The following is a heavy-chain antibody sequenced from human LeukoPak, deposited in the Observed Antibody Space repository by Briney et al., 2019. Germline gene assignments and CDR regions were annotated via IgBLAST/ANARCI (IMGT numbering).Heavy chain of an antibody. CDR1: GGSISSSSYY. D-gene: IGHD3-3*01. CDR2: IYYSGST. J-gene: IGHJ4*02. V-gene: IGHV4-39*07. Sequence: KPSETLSLTCTVSGGSISSSSYYWGWIRQPPGKGLEWIGSIYYSGSTYYNPSLKSRVTVSVDTSKNQFSLKLSSVTAADTAVYYCARGGNFWSGALDYWGQGTLVTVSS. CDR3: ARGGNFWSGALDY.